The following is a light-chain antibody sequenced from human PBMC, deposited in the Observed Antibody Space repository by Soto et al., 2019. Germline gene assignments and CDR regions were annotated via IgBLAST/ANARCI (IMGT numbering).Light chain of an antibody. CDR3: QQTYSTPPT. Sequence: DIQMTQSPSSLSASVGDRVTITCRASQSISTYLNWYQQKAGLAPKLLIYAASSVQSGVPSRFSGSGSGTDFTLTISSLQPDDFATYYCQQTYSTPPTFGQGTKVEIK. V-gene: IGKV1-39*01. J-gene: IGKJ1*01. CDR1: QSISTY. CDR2: AAS.